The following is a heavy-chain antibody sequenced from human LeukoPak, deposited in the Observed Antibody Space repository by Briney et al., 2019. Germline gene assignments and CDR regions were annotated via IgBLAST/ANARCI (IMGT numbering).Heavy chain of an antibody. V-gene: IGHV3-11*04. J-gene: IGHJ4*02. CDR1: GFTFSDHY. CDR2: IGGSGRSI. CDR3: AKADRRWATYYYDTSGYYYDY. Sequence: GGSLRLSSEVSGFTFSDHYMSWIRQAPGKGLEWVSYIGGSGRSIYYADSVKGRFTISRDNAKNSLYLQMNSLRAEDTAVYYCAKADRRWATYYYDTSGYYYDYWGQGTLVTVSS. D-gene: IGHD3-22*01.